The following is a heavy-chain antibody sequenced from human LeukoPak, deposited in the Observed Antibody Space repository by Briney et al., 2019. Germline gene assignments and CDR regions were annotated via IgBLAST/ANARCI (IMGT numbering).Heavy chain of an antibody. CDR3: ARGTHVFDI. V-gene: IGHV3-21*01. D-gene: IGHD2-15*01. Sequence: GGSLRLSCAASEFTFNTFSMNWVRQAPGKGLEWVSSISSSNYMYYADSVKGRFTISRDNAKNSLYLQMNSLRAEDTAVYFCARGTHVFDIWGQGTMVTVSS. CDR1: EFTFNTFS. CDR2: ISSSNYM. J-gene: IGHJ3*02.